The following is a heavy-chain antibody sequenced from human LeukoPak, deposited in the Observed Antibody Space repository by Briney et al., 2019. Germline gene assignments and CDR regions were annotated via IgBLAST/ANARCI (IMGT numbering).Heavy chain of an antibody. V-gene: IGHV3-30-3*01. CDR3: VRESTAAHSFLY. CDR1: GFTCSSCA. CDR2: ISYDGSNK. Sequence: GRSLRLFCATSGFTCSSCAMHWVRQAPGKGPEWVAVISYDGSNKYYADSVKGRFTISRDNPKNTLYLQMNSLRAEDTAVYYCVRESTAAHSFLYWGQGTLVTVSS. J-gene: IGHJ4*02. D-gene: IGHD6-6*01.